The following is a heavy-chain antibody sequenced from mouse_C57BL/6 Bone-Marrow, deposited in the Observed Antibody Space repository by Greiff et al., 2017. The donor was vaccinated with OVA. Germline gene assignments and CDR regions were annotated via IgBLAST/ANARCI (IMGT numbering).Heavy chain of an antibody. CDR3: ARPYYSNYVIYWYFDV. CDR2: ISSGGSYT. Sequence: DVQLVESGGDLVKPGGSLKLSCAASGFTFSSYGMSWVRQTPDKRLEWVATISSGGSYTYYPDSVKGRFTISRDNAKNTLYLQMSSLKSEDTAMYYCARPYYSNYVIYWYFDVWGTGTTVTVSS. CDR1: GFTFSSYG. J-gene: IGHJ1*03. V-gene: IGHV5-6*01. D-gene: IGHD2-5*01.